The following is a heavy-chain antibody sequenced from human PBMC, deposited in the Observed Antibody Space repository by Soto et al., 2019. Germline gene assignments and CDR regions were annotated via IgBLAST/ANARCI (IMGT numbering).Heavy chain of an antibody. D-gene: IGHD1-26*01. CDR3: ARGSVGANFDY. CDR1: GITFISYW. V-gene: IGHV3-74*03. CDR2: INSDGSTT. J-gene: IGHJ4*02. Sequence: EGQLVESGGGLVQPGGSLRLSCAASGITFISYWMHWVRQVPGKGLVWVAHINSDGSTTTYADSVKGRFTISRDNAKSTLDLQMNGPRAEDTAVYYCARGSVGANFDYWGQGTLVTVSS.